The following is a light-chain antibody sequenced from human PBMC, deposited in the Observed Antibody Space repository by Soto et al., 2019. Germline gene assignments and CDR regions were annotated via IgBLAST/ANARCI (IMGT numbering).Light chain of an antibody. CDR2: AAS. V-gene: IGKV3-11*01. J-gene: IGKJ5*01. CDR1: QSVRSN. Sequence: EIVMTQSPATLSVSPGERATLSCRASQSVRSNLAWYQQKPGQAPRLVIYAASTRATGIPDRFSGSGSGTDFTLTISSLEPEDFAVYYCQQRSNWVTFGQGTRLEI. CDR3: QQRSNWVT.